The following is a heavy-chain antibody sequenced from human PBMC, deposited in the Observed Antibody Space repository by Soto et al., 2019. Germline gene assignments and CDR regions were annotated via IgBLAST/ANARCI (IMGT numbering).Heavy chain of an antibody. CDR1: GGSISSSSYY. Sequence: QLQLQESGPGLVKPSETLSLTCTVSGGSISSSSYYWGWIRQPPGKGLEWIGSIYYSGSTHYNPSLTSRVTISVYTSKNQFSLKLSSVTAADTAVYYCATPWFGDGDYWGQGTLVTVSS. CDR2: IYYSGST. CDR3: ATPWFGDGDY. D-gene: IGHD3-10*01. J-gene: IGHJ4*02. V-gene: IGHV4-39*01.